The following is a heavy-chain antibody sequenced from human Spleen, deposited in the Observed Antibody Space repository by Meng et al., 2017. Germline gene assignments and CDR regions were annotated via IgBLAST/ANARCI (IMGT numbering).Heavy chain of an antibody. Sequence: SETLSLTCTVSGGSVSSGNYYWSWIRQPPGKGLEWIGYIYYSGSTNYSPSLKSRVAISVDTSKNQFSLKVNSVTAADTAFYYCARTRGSGYLPYYFDFWGQGTLVTVSS. D-gene: IGHD3-22*01. CDR3: ARTRGSGYLPYYFDF. J-gene: IGHJ4*02. V-gene: IGHV4-61*01. CDR2: IYYSGST. CDR1: GGSVSSGNYY.